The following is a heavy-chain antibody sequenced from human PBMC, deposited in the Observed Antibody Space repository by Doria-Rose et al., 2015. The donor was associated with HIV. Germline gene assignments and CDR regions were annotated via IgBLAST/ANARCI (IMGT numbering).Heavy chain of an antibody. CDR2: TYYTGTS. D-gene: IGHD3-3*01. CDR1: GASVSSRGYY. Sequence: VLVNPSETLSLTCRVSGASVSSRGYYWNWIRQVPGKGLESLGYTYYTGTSDYSPSLKSRLNMAVDTSKNQFSLKLSFVTVADTAVYYCARMGSYRELDYWGRGALVIVSA. CDR3: ARMGSYRELDY. V-gene: IGHV4-31*03. J-gene: IGHJ4*01.